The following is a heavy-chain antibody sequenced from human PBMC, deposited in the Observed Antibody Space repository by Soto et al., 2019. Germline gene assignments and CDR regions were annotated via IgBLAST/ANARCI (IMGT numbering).Heavy chain of an antibody. V-gene: IGHV1-2*04. CDR1: GYTFTGYY. Sequence: GASVKVSCKASGYTFTGYYMHWVRQAPGQGLEWMGWINPNSGGTNYAQKFQGWVTMTRDTSASTAYMELSSLRSEDTAVYYCASPKYCSGGSCRRQDLWNFDYWGQGTLVTVSS. D-gene: IGHD2-15*01. CDR2: INPNSGGT. CDR3: ASPKYCSGGSCRRQDLWNFDY. J-gene: IGHJ4*02.